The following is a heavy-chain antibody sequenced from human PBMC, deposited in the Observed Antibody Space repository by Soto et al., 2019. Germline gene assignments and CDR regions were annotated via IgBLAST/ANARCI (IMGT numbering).Heavy chain of an antibody. CDR2: ISTYGSDT. J-gene: IGHJ6*02. CDR3: ASNYAYAEGYYWYGVDV. CDR1: GFTFSRYW. D-gene: IGHD3-16*01. V-gene: IGHV3-74*01. Sequence: EVQLVESGGGLVLPGGSLRLSCAASGFTFSRYWMHWVRQAPGKGLVWVSRISTYGSDTHYADSVKVRLTISRDNAKNTLYLQLNSLRADDTAVYFCASNYAYAEGYYWYGVDVWGQGTTVTVSS.